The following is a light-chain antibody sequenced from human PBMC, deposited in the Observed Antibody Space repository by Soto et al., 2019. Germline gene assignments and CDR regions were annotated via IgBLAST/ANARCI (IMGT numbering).Light chain of an antibody. Sequence: EIVLTQSPATLSLSPGERATLSCRASQSVSSYLAWYQQKPGQAPRLLIYDASNMATGIPARFSGGGSGTDFSLTISSLETEDFAVYYCQQRFNCPRFTFGQGPKREIK. CDR1: QSVSSY. CDR3: QQRFNCPRFT. J-gene: IGKJ2*01. V-gene: IGKV3-11*01. CDR2: DAS.